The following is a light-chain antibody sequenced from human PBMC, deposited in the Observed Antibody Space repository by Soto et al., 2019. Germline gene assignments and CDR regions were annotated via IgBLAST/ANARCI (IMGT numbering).Light chain of an antibody. CDR2: DAS. V-gene: IGKV3-11*01. CDR3: QQRRNWPRT. J-gene: IGKJ2*01. CDR1: QSVSNS. Sequence: EIVLTQSPATLSLSPGERATLSCRASQSVSNSLAWFQQKPGQAPRLLIYDASDKATDIPARFSGSGSGTDFTLTISSLEPEDFAVSYCQQRRNWPRTLGQGTKLEIK.